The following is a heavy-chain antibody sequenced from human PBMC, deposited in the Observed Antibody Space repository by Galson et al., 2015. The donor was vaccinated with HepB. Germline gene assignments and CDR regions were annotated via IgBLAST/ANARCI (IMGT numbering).Heavy chain of an antibody. D-gene: IGHD3-3*01. Sequence: QSGAEVKKPGESLRISCKGSGYIFNTYWISWVRQMPGKGLEWMGKIDPSDSYTDYSPSFQGRVTISADESIRTVYLQWSSLQVSDTAIYYCARPVPIWSGTHWYFDLWGRGTLVTVSS. J-gene: IGHJ2*01. CDR1: GYIFNTYW. CDR3: ARPVPIWSGTHWYFDL. V-gene: IGHV5-10-1*01. CDR2: IDPSDSYT.